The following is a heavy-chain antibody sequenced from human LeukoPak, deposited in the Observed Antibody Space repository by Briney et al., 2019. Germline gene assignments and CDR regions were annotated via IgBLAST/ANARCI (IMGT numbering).Heavy chain of an antibody. D-gene: IGHD4-11*01. Sequence: ASVKASCKASGYTFTAYAMILARQAPGQGLEWRGWINTNTGNPTYAQGITGRFVFSLDASVSTAYLQISSLKAEDTAVYYCAREVRAFDYWGQGTLVTVSS. CDR2: INTNTGNP. J-gene: IGHJ4*02. CDR3: AREVRAFDY. V-gene: IGHV7-4-1*02. CDR1: GYTFTAYA.